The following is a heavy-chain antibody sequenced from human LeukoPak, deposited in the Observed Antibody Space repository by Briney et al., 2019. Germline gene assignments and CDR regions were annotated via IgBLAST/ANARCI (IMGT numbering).Heavy chain of an antibody. D-gene: IGHD5-24*01. CDR1: GGSFSGYY. V-gene: IGHV4-34*01. CDR2: INHSGST. J-gene: IGHJ3*02. CDR3: ARGAQPAWLQLAFDI. Sequence: SETLSLTCAVYGGSFSGYYWSWTRQPPGKGLEWIGEINHSGSTNYNPSLKSRVTISVDTSKNQFSLKLSSVTAADTAVYYCARGAQPAWLQLAFDIWGHGTMVTVSS.